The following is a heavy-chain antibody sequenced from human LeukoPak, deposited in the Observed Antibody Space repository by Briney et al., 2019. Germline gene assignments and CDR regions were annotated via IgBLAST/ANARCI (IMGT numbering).Heavy chain of an antibody. CDR3: ARDRYRSGGSCLTGWFDP. CDR1: GYTFTGYY. D-gene: IGHD2-15*01. V-gene: IGHV1-2*02. CDR2: INPNSGGT. J-gene: IGHJ5*02. Sequence: WASVKVSCKASGYTFTGYYMHWVRQAPGQGLEWMGWINPNSGGTDYAQKFQGRVTMTRDTSISTAYMELSRLRSDDTAVYYCARDRYRSGGSCLTGWFDPWGQGTLVTVSS.